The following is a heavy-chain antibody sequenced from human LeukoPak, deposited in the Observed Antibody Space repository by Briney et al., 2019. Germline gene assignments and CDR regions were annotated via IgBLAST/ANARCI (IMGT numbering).Heavy chain of an antibody. V-gene: IGHV3-53*01. J-gene: IGHJ4*02. D-gene: IGHD1-26*01. CDR2: IFNGDNT. Sequence: GGSLRLPCAASGFTVSGYYMTWVRQAPGKGLEWVSLIFNGDNTYYADSVKGRFTISRDNSGNTLYLQMNSLRAVDTAVYYCARVTGSYSFDYWGQGTLVTVSS. CDR3: ARVTGSYSFDY. CDR1: GFTVSGYY.